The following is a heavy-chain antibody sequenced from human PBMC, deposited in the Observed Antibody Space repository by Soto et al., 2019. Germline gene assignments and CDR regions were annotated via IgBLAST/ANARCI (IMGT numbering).Heavy chain of an antibody. CDR1: GGTLSSYA. V-gene: IGHV1-69*06. J-gene: IGHJ6*02. CDR3: ARDRGYSDYTYYYYGMDV. Sequence: ASVKVSCKASGGTLSSYAISWVRQAPGQGLEWMGGIIPIFGTANYAQKFQGRVTIIADKSTSTAYMDLSSLRSEDTAVYYCARDRGYSDYTYYYYGMDVWGQGTTVTVSS. D-gene: IGHD5-12*01. CDR2: IIPIFGTA.